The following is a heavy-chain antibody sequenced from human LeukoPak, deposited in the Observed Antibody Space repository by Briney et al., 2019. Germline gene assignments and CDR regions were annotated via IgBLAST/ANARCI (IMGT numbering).Heavy chain of an antibody. D-gene: IGHD2-8*01. V-gene: IGHV3-23*01. Sequence: GSLRLSCAASGFTFSSYAMSWVRQAPGKGLEWVSAISGSGGSTYYADSVKGRFTISRDNSKNTLYLQMNSLRAEDTAVYYCAKCQRSTVLMVYDYYYYMDVWGKGTTVTVSS. CDR2: ISGSGGST. CDR1: GFTFSSYA. J-gene: IGHJ6*03. CDR3: AKCQRSTVLMVYDYYYYMDV.